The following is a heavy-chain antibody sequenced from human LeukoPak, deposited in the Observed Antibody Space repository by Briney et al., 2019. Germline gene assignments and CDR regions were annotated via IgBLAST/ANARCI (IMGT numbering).Heavy chain of an antibody. CDR1: GGSFSGYY. D-gene: IGHD3-3*01. CDR2: INHNGDT. Sequence: SETLSLTCAVFGGSFSGYYWTWIRQPPGKGLEWIGEINHNGDTNYNPSLKSRVTISVDTSKNQFSLKLSSVTAADTAVYYCARGSQFDFWSGYYGRINWFDPWGQGTLVTVSS. CDR3: ARGSQFDFWSGYYGRINWFDP. V-gene: IGHV4-34*01. J-gene: IGHJ5*02.